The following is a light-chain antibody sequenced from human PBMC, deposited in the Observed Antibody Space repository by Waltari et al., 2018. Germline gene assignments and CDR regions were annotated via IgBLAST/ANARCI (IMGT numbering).Light chain of an antibody. CDR2: DTY. CDR1: ESISSW. J-gene: IGKJ1*01. CDR3: QQYNSYSWT. Sequence: DIQMTQSPSTLSASVGYRVPITCRASESISSWLAWYQQKPGKAPKLLIYDTYSLESGVPSMFSGSGSGTEFNLTISSLQPDDFATYYCQQYNSYSWTFGQGTKVEIK. V-gene: IGKV1-5*01.